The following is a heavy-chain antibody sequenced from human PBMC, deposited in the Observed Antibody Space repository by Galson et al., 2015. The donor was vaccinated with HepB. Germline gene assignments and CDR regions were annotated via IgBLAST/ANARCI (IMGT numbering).Heavy chain of an antibody. J-gene: IGHJ6*02. V-gene: IGHV1-2*06. CDR2: INPNSGGT. D-gene: IGHD3-10*01. CDR3: ASGPRIRGGHGMDV. Sequence: SEKVSCKASGYTFTGYYMHWVRQAPGQGLEWMGRINPNSGGTNYAQKFQGRVTMTRDTSISTAYMELSRLRSDDTAVYYCASGPRIRGGHGMDVWGQGTTVTVSS. CDR1: GYTFTGYY.